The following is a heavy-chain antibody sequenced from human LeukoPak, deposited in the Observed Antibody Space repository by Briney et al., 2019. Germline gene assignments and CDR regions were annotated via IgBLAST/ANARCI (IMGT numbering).Heavy chain of an antibody. J-gene: IGHJ4*02. Sequence: GRSLRLSCAAPGFTFSTYAMTWVRQAPGKGLEWVSSITGSGSTTFYADSLKGQFTISRDNRKKTLYLHMNSLRADDTAVYYCAKSRVLFSSTWYPPDFWGQGTLVAVSS. CDR1: GFTFSTYA. CDR2: ITGSGSTT. V-gene: IGHV3-23*01. CDR3: AKSRVLFSSTWYPPDF. D-gene: IGHD3-16*01.